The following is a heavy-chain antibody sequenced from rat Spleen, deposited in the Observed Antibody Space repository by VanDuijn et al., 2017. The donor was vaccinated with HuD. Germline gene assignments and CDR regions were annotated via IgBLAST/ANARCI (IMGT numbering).Heavy chain of an antibody. V-gene: IGHV5-20*01. CDR3: TRDYSSYFDY. D-gene: IGHD1-2*01. CDR2: ITNTGGST. CDR1: GFTFSDYY. Sequence: EVQLVESDGGLVQPGRSLKLSCAASGFTFSDYYMAWVRQAPTKGLEWVASITNTGGSTYYPDSVKGRFTISRDNAKSTLYLQMNSLRSEDTATYYCTRDYSSYFDYWGQGVMVTVSS. J-gene: IGHJ2*01.